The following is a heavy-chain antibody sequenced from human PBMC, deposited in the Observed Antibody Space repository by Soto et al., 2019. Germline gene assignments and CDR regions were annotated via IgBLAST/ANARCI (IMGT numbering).Heavy chain of an antibody. Sequence: GSLRLSCAASGFTFSSYSMNWVRQAPGKGLEWVSSISSSSSYIYYADSVKGRFTISRDNAKNSLYLQMNSLRAEDTAVYYCARDFLDRGNYYYYYGMDVWGQGTTVTV. CDR2: ISSSSSYI. D-gene: IGHD3-3*01. CDR1: GFTFSSYS. J-gene: IGHJ6*02. V-gene: IGHV3-21*01. CDR3: ARDFLDRGNYYYYYGMDV.